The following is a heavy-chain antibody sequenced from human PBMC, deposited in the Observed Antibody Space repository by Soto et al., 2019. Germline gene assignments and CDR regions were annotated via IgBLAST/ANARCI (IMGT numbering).Heavy chain of an antibody. D-gene: IGHD3-3*01. CDR2: IYWDDDK. V-gene: IGHV2-5*02. Sequence: QITLKESGPTLVKPTQTLTLTCTFSGFSLSTSGVGVGWIRQPPGKALEWLALIYWDDDKRYSPSLKSRLTIPKDTSKNQVVLTMTNMDPVDTATYYCARQRITIFGVVIKGLDYWGQGTLVTVSS. CDR3: ARQRITIFGVVIKGLDY. CDR1: GFSLSTSGVG. J-gene: IGHJ4*02.